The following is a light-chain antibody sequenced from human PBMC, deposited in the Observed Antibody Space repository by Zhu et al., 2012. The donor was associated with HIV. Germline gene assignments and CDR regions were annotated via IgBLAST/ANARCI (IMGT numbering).Light chain of an antibody. CDR3: QQYGSSRYT. J-gene: IGKJ2*01. CDR2: GAS. V-gene: IGKV3-20*01. Sequence: EIVLTQSPGTLSLSPGDTATLSCRASQSVSSSDLAWFQQRPGQAPRLLIYGASSRATDIPDRFSGSGSGTDFTLTISRLEPEDFAVYYCQQYGSSRYTFGQGTKLEIK. CDR1: QSVSSSD.